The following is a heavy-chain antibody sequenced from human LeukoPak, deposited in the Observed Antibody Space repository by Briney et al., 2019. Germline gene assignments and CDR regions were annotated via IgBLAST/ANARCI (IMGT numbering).Heavy chain of an antibody. J-gene: IGHJ4*02. CDR1: GGSISSYY. CDR2: IYYSGST. D-gene: IGHD5-24*01. CDR3: ARWLQHEDYFDY. Sequence: SETLSLTCAVSGGSISSYYWSWIRQPPGKGLEWIGYIYYSGSTNYNPSLKSRVTISVDTSKNQFSLKLSSVTAADTAVYYCARWLQHEDYFDYWGQGTLVTVSS. V-gene: IGHV4-59*01.